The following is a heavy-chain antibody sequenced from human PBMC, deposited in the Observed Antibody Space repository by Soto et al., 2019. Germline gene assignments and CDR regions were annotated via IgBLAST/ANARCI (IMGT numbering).Heavy chain of an antibody. CDR3: AAPEAARSSGWYFGLDY. Sequence: SETLSLTCTVSGGSIKNGNYYWSRIRQPPGEGLEWIGYILNSGSTYYNPSLKSRVTMSVDTSKNQFSLKMSSVTAADTAVYYCAAPEAARSSGWYFGLDYWSQGTLVTVSS. J-gene: IGHJ4*02. CDR1: GGSIKNGNYY. V-gene: IGHV4-30-4*01. CDR2: ILNSGST. D-gene: IGHD6-19*01.